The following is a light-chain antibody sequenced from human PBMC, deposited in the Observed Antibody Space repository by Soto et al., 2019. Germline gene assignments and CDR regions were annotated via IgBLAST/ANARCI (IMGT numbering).Light chain of an antibody. J-gene: IGKJ3*01. CDR3: QQRRNWVS. V-gene: IGKV3-11*01. CDR2: DTS. CDR1: LSVDTY. Sequence: LTQSPAILSLSPGERATLSCTASLSVDTYIAWYQQRPGQPPRLLIHDTSHRTSGVPARFRGSGSGTDFTLTITSLEPEDFAVYFCQQRRNWVSFGPGTRL.